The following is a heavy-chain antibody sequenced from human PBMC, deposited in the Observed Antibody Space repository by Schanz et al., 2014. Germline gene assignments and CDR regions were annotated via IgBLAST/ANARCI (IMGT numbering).Heavy chain of an antibody. CDR3: ARGHHPHGITVAARGFDP. CDR2: IYYSGST. Sequence: QVQLQQWGAGLLKPSETLSLTCTVSGGSIRSYFWSWIRQPPGKGLEWIGYIYYSGSTNYNPSLKSRVTISVDKPKKQFSLKGTSMTAADTAVYYCARGHHPHGITVAARGFDPWGQGTLVTVSS. CDR1: GGSIRSYF. D-gene: IGHD6-19*01. J-gene: IGHJ5*02. V-gene: IGHV4-59*12.